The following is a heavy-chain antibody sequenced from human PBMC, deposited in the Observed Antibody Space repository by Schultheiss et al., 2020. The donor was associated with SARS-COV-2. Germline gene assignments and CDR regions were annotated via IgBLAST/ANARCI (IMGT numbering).Heavy chain of an antibody. J-gene: IGHJ4*02. CDR2: IYYSGST. CDR1: GGSISSGGYY. Sequence: SETLSLTCTVSGGSISSGGYYWSWIRQHPGKGLEWIGYIYYSGSTYYNPSLKSRVTISVDTSKNQFSLKLSSVTAADTAVYYCARDSRGSQFDYWGQGTLVTVSS. D-gene: IGHD3-10*01. CDR3: ARDSRGSQFDY. V-gene: IGHV4-30-4*08.